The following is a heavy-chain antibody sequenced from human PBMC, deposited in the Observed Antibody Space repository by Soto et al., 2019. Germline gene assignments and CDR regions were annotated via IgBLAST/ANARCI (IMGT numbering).Heavy chain of an antibody. Sequence: PGEALKISCKGSGYSFTSYWIGLVRQIPGTVLEWMGIIYPGDSDTRYSPSFQGQVTISADKSISTAYLQWSSLKASDTAMYYCATLFDFWSGWSGKGAFDIWGQGTMVTVS. CDR2: IYPGDSDT. D-gene: IGHD3-3*01. J-gene: IGHJ3*02. CDR3: ATLFDFWSGWSGKGAFDI. V-gene: IGHV5-51*01. CDR1: GYSFTSYW.